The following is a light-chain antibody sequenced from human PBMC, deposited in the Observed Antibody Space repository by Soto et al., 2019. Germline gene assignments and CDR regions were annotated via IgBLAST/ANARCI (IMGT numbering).Light chain of an antibody. Sequence: QSALTQRPSASGSPGQSVTISCAGTRDDVGGYNYVSWYQHHPGKAPKLLIYEVTKRPSGVPDRFSGSKSGNTAYLTVSGLRAEDEDLYYCRSSVGSNVVFFGGGTKLTVL. CDR2: EVT. CDR1: RDDVGGYNY. CDR3: RSSVGSNVVF. J-gene: IGLJ2*01. V-gene: IGLV2-8*01.